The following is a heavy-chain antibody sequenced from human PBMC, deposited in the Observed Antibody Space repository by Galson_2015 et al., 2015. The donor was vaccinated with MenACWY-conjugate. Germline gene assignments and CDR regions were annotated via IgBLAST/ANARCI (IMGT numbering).Heavy chain of an antibody. CDR1: GGSISSRSYY. J-gene: IGHJ5*02. CDR2: IYYSGNT. V-gene: IGHV4-39*07. Sequence: ATLSLSCTVSGGSISSRSYYWGWTRQHPGKGLERIGSIYYSGNTSYNPSLKSRVTISADTSKNQFSLKLSSVNAADTAVYYCARSPSPAVNWFDPWGQGTLVTVSS. CDR3: ARSPSPAVNWFDP.